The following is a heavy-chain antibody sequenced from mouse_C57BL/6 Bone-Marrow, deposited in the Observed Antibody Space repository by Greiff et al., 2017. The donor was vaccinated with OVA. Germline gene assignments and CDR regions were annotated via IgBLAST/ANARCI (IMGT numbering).Heavy chain of an antibody. CDR3: AKRKGGGPRFDY. J-gene: IGHJ2*01. CDR1: GYTFTSYW. Sequence: VQLQESGAELVKPGASVKLSCKASGYTFTSYWMQWVKQRPGQGLEWIGEIDPSDSYTNYNQKFKGKATLTVDTSSSTAYMQLSSLTSEDSAVYYCAKRKGGGPRFDYWGQGTTLTVSS. CDR2: IDPSDSYT. D-gene: IGHD3-3*01. V-gene: IGHV1-50*01.